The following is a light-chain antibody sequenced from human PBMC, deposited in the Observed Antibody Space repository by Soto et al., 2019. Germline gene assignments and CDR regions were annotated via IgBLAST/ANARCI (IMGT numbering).Light chain of an antibody. J-gene: IGKJ3*01. V-gene: IGKV3-20*01. Sequence: DIVLTQSPGTLSLSPGERATLSCRASLSVSNNYLAWYQQRPGQTPRLLIYDASKRATDIPDRFSGSGSGTDFTLTISRLEPEDFAVYYCQQYGSSLITFGPGTKVDIK. CDR1: LSVSNNY. CDR2: DAS. CDR3: QQYGSSLIT.